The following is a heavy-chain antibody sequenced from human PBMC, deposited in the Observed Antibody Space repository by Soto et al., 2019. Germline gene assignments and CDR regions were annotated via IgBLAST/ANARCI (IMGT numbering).Heavy chain of an antibody. CDR3: TRDRKGETNGGGY. CDR1: GFTLSDYT. D-gene: IGHD2-15*01. V-gene: IGHV3-21*01. CDR2: ISSSGDYI. J-gene: IGHJ4*02. Sequence: GGSLRLSCAASGFTLSDYTMNWVRQAPGKGLEWVSSISSSGDYIYYADSLKGRFTISRDSPKSSLYLQMKSLRAEDTAVYYCTRDRKGETNGGGYWGQGTLVTVSS.